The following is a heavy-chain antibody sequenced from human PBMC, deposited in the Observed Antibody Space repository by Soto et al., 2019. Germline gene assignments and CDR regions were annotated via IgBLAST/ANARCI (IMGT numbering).Heavy chain of an antibody. V-gene: IGHV4-4*02. D-gene: IGHD3-3*01. CDR2: IYHSGST. J-gene: IGHJ6*02. CDR3: ARDGQRAYYDFWSGYYTADYYYYGMDV. Sequence: SETLSLTCAVSGGSISSSNWWSWVRQPPGKGLEWIGEIYHSGSTNYNPSLKSRVTISVDKSKNQFSLKLSSVTAADTAVYYCARDGQRAYYDFWSGYYTADYYYYGMDVWGQGTTVTVSS. CDR1: GGSISSSNW.